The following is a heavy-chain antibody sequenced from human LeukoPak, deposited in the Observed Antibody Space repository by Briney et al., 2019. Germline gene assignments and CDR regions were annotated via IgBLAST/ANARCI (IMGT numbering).Heavy chain of an antibody. Sequence: SETLSLTCTVSGGSISSSSYYWSWIRQPPGKGLEWIGYIYYSGSTNYNPSLKSRVTISVDTSKNQFSLKLSSVTAADTAVYYCARGKWEGPNWGQGTLVTVSS. J-gene: IGHJ4*02. CDR2: IYYSGST. V-gene: IGHV4-61*01. D-gene: IGHD1-26*01. CDR1: GGSISSSSYY. CDR3: ARGKWEGPN.